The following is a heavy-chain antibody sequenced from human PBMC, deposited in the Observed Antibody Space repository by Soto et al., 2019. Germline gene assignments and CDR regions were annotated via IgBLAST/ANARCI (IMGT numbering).Heavy chain of an antibody. CDR1: GYTFTSYA. CDR3: ARPIVGMFDH. D-gene: IGHD1-20*01. V-gene: IGHV1-3*05. Sequence: QVQLVQSGAEEKKPGASVKVSCKASGYTFTSYAMHWVRQAPGQRLEWMGWINAGNGNTKYSQKFQGRVTITRDTAARAAYMGRSSLRSEDTVVYYWARPIVGMFDHWGQGTLVTVSS. J-gene: IGHJ5*02. CDR2: INAGNGNT.